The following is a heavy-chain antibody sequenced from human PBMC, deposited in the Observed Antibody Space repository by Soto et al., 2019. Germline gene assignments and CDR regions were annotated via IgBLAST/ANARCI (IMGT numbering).Heavy chain of an antibody. CDR2: IIPILGIA. CDR3: AREPAIGVSGPADI. CDR1: GGTFSSYT. Sequence: QVQLVQSGAEVKKPGSSVKVSCKASGGTFSSYTISWVRQAPGQGLEWMGRIIPILGIANYAQKFQGRVTITADKSTSTAYMELSSLRSEDTALYYCAREPAIGVSGPADIWGQGTMVTVSS. V-gene: IGHV1-69*08. D-gene: IGHD6-19*01. J-gene: IGHJ3*02.